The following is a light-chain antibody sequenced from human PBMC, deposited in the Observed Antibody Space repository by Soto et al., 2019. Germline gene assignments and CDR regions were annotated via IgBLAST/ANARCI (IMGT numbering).Light chain of an antibody. CDR3: QHYYSYLYS. Sequence: QMTQSPSTLSASVGDRVTISCRASQNISSWLAWYQQKPDKAPELLIYDASTLQNGVPSRFSGSGSETEFALTISSLQPDDFATYYCQHYYSYLYSFGQGTKLETK. J-gene: IGKJ2*03. CDR1: QNISSW. CDR2: DAS. V-gene: IGKV1-5*01.